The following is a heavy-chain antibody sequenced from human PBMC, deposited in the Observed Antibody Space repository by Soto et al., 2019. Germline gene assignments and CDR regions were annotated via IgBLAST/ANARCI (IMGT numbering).Heavy chain of an antibody. CDR3: TRDGV. J-gene: IGHJ6*02. V-gene: IGHV3-30*03. CDR2: ISYDGSNK. Sequence: GGSLRLSCAASGFTFSSYGMHWVRQAPGKGLEWVAVISYDGSNKYYADSVKGRFTISRDNAKNSLYLQMNSLRDEDSAIYYCTRDGVWGQGTTVTVSS. CDR1: GFTFSSYG.